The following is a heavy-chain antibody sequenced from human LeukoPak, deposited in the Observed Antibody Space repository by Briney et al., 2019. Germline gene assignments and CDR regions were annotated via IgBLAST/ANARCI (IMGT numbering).Heavy chain of an antibody. CDR2: ISSSSSYI. CDR1: GFTFSSYS. J-gene: IGHJ4*02. V-gene: IGHV3-21*01. D-gene: IGHD3-10*01. Sequence: GGSLRLSCAASGFTFSSYSMNWVRQAPGKGLEWVSSISSSSSYIYYADSVKGRFTISRDNAKNSLYLQMNSLRAEDTAVYYCARDRRPFGEGLVWGQGTLVTISS. CDR3: ARDRRPFGEGLV.